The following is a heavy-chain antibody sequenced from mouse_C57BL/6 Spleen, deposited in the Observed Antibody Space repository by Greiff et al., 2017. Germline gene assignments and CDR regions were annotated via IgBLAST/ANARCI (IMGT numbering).Heavy chain of an antibody. CDR1: GYTFTSYW. CDR2: IYPGSGST. Sequence: QVQLQQPGAELVKPGASVKMSCKASGYTFTSYWITWVKQRPGQGLEWIGDIYPGSGSTNYNEKFKSKATLTVDPSTSTTYMQLSSLTSKDSAIYYCADGSLYYFDDWGQGTTLTVSS. D-gene: IGHD1-1*02. V-gene: IGHV1-55*01. CDR3: ADGSLYYFDD. J-gene: IGHJ2*01.